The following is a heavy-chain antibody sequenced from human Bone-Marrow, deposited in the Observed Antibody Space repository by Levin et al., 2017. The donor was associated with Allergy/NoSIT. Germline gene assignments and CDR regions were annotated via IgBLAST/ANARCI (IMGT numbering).Heavy chain of an antibody. Sequence: SLKISCAASGFTFSDYAMHWVRQAPGKGLEWVSGITWNSHTIGYADSVQGRFTISRDNAKNSLYLQMNSLRAEDTALYYCAKSHHADYTNYWGRGTLVTVST. CDR3: AKSHHADYTNY. CDR1: GFTFSDYA. J-gene: IGHJ4*02. CDR2: ITWNSHTI. V-gene: IGHV3-9*01. D-gene: IGHD4-17*01.